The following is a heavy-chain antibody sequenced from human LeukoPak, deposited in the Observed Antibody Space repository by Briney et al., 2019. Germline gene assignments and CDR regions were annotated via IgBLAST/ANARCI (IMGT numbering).Heavy chain of an antibody. J-gene: IGHJ4*02. V-gene: IGHV1-69*05. CDR3: ARSHSPAYYAPFDY. CDR2: IIPVFGTP. D-gene: IGHD3-22*01. Sequence: GASVKVSCKVSGGIFSNYVISWVRQAPGQGVEWVGGIIPVFGTPNYAQKFRGRVTITTDESTSTAHMEMSSLRSEDTAVYYCARSHSPAYYAPFDYWGQGTLVTVSS. CDR1: GGIFSNYV.